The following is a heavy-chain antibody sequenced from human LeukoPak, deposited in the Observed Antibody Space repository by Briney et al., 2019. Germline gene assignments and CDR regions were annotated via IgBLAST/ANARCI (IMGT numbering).Heavy chain of an antibody. V-gene: IGHV3-7*01. J-gene: IGHJ5*02. D-gene: IGHD6-13*01. CDR1: GFTFSGYW. CDR2: IKQDGSET. CDR3: ARGTWYCNT. Sequence: PGGSLRLSCAASGFTFSGYWMNWVRQPQGKWLEWVANIKQDGSETHYVDSVKGRFTISRDNAKNSLYLQMNRLRAEDTAVYYCARGTWYCNTWGQGTLVTVSS.